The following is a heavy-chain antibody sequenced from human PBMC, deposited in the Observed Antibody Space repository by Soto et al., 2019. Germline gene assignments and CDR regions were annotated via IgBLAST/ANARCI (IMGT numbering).Heavy chain of an antibody. Sequence: SAPTLVNPTQTLTLTCTFSGFSLSTSGVGVGWIRQPPGKALEWLALIYWDDDKRYSPSLKSRLTITKDTSKNQVVLTMTNMDPVDTATYYCAHSSRFMITFGGVIVRPTFDYWGQGTLVTVS. CDR2: IYWDDDK. J-gene: IGHJ4*02. D-gene: IGHD3-16*02. CDR3: AHSSRFMITFGGVIVRPTFDY. V-gene: IGHV2-5*02. CDR1: GFSLSTSGVG.